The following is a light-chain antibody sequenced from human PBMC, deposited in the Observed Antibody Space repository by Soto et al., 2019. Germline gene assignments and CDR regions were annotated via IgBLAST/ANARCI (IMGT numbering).Light chain of an antibody. CDR2: GAS. Sequence: EIVLTQSPGTQSLSPGERATLSCRASQSVSSSYLAWYQQKPSQAPRLLIYGASSRATGIPDRFSGSGSGTDFTLTISRLEPEDFAVYYCQQYGSSHRTFGQGTKVDIK. J-gene: IGKJ1*01. V-gene: IGKV3-20*01. CDR1: QSVSSSY. CDR3: QQYGSSHRT.